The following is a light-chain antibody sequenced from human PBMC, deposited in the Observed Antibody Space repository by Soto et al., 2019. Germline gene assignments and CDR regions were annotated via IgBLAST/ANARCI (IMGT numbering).Light chain of an antibody. J-gene: IGKJ1*01. CDR3: QQYRSSLS. Sequence: EIVLTQSPGTLSLSPGERATLSCRASQSVSSSYLAWYQQKPGQAPRLLIYGASSRATGIPDRFSGSGSGTDFPLTISRLEPEDFAVYYCQQYRSSLSFGQGTQVEIK. CDR2: GAS. CDR1: QSVSSSY. V-gene: IGKV3-20*01.